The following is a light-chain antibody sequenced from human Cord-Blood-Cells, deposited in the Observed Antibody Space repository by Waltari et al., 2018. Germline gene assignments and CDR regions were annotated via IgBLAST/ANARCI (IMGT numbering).Light chain of an antibody. CDR1: QSISSY. CDR2: AAS. V-gene: IGKV1-39*01. J-gene: IGKJ2*01. CDR3: QQSYSTLMYT. Sequence: DIQMTQSPSSLSASVGDRVTITCRASQSISSYLNWYQQKPGKAPKLLIYAASSLQSGVPSRFSGSGSGTDFTLTISSLQPEDFATYYCQQSYSTLMYTFGQGTKQEIK.